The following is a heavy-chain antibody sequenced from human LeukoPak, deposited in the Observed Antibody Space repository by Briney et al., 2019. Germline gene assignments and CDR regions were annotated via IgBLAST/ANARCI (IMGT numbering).Heavy chain of an antibody. CDR2: ISAYNGNT. CDR3: AREWRYCSSTSCIDY. Sequence: GASVKVSCKASGYTFTGYYMHWVRQAPGQGLEWKGWISAYNGNTNYAQKLQGRVTMTTDTSTSTAYMELRSLRSDDTAVYYCAREWRYCSSTSCIDYWGQGTLVTVSS. J-gene: IGHJ4*02. D-gene: IGHD2-2*01. V-gene: IGHV1-18*04. CDR1: GYTFTGYY.